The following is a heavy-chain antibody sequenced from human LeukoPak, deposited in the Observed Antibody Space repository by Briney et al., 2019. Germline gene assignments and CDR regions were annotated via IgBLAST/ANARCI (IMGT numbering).Heavy chain of an antibody. V-gene: IGHV4-34*01. CDR1: GGSFSGYY. CDR2: INHSGST. J-gene: IGHJ4*02. D-gene: IGHD2-15*01. CDR3: ATLLRGSDNLDY. Sequence: SETLSLTCAVYGGSFSGYYWSWIRQPPGKGLEWIGEINHSGSTNYNPSLKSRVTISVDTSKNQFSPKLSSVTAADTAVYYCATLLRGSDNLDYWGQGTLVTVSS.